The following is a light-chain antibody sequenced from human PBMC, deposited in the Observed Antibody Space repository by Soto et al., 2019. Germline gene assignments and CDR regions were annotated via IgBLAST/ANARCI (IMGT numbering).Light chain of an antibody. Sequence: QSVLTQPPSVSVAPGQTVTISCNGSSSKIGAGFDVHWYQQLPGTVANHFLYSNTARPSGVPDRFSGSRSRPSASLAITGLQAEDGADDYSQYYAGSVAGSVFGTGAKV. V-gene: IGLV1-40*01. CDR3: QYYAGSVAGSV. CDR1: SSKIGAGFD. J-gene: IGLJ1*01. CDR2: SNT.